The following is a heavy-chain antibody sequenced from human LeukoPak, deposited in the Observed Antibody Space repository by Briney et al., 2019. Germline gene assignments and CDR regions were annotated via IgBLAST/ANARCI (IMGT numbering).Heavy chain of an antibody. CDR1: GFTFSSYA. CDR2: ISYDGSNK. Sequence: GGSLRLSCAASGFTFSSYAMHWVRQAPGMGLEWVAVISYDGSNKYYADSVKGRFTISRDNSKNTPYLQMNSLRAEDTAVYYCASWLIHDALDIWGQGTMVTVSS. D-gene: IGHD3-9*01. J-gene: IGHJ3*02. CDR3: ASWLIHDALDI. V-gene: IGHV3-30*04.